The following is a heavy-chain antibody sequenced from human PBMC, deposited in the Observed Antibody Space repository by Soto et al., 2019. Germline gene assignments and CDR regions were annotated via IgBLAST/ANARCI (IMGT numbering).Heavy chain of an antibody. Sequence: SVKVSCKASGGTFSSYAISWVRQAPGQGLEWMGGIIPIFGTANYAQKFQGRVTITADESTSTAYMELSSLRSEDTAVYYCARTLGRYCSGGSCYMPFYYWGQGTLVTASS. V-gene: IGHV1-69*13. D-gene: IGHD2-15*01. CDR1: GGTFSSYA. CDR3: ARTLGRYCSGGSCYMPFYY. CDR2: IIPIFGTA. J-gene: IGHJ4*02.